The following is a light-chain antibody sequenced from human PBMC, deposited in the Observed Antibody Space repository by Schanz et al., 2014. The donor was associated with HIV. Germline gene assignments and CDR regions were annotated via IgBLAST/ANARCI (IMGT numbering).Light chain of an antibody. V-gene: IGLV1-40*01. CDR2: DNT. Sequence: QSVLTQPPSVSAAPGQKVTISCSGDIGSDYVSWYQQLPGTAPKLLIFDNTHRPSGVPARFFGSKSGTSASLAITGLQAEDEADYYCQSFDNSLSGVVFGGGTKLTVL. J-gene: IGLJ3*02. CDR1: IGSDY. CDR3: QSFDNSLSGVV.